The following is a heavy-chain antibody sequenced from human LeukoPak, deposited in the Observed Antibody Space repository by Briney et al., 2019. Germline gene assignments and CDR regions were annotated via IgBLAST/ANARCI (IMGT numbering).Heavy chain of an antibody. CDR3: ARGPDYYDSSDGMDV. CDR1: GGSFSGYY. J-gene: IGHJ6*02. V-gene: IGHV4-34*01. D-gene: IGHD3-22*01. Sequence: PPETLSLTCAVYGGSFSGYYWSWIRQPPGKGLEWIGEINHSGSTNYNPSLKSRVTISVDTSKNQFSLKLSSVTAADTAVYYCARGPDYYDSSDGMDVWGQGTTVTVSS. CDR2: INHSGST.